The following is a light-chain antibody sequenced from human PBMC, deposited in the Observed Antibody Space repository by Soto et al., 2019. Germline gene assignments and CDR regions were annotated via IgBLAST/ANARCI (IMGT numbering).Light chain of an antibody. Sequence: DIQMTQSPSTLSASVEDGLTITCRASQRIISWWAWYKQKPGKALKLLIYDASSLESGAPSRFSGSGSGTEFTLTISSLQPDDFATYYCQQYNSYSWTFGQGTKVEIK. CDR1: QRIISW. CDR3: QQYNSYSWT. CDR2: DAS. V-gene: IGKV1-5*01. J-gene: IGKJ1*01.